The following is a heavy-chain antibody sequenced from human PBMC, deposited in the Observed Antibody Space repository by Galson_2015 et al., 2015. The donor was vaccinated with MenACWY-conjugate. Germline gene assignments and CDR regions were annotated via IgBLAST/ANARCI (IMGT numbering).Heavy chain of an antibody. V-gene: IGHV3-74*03. CDR1: GFTFRNYW. CDR2: INPDGNSK. CDR3: ARDYGAGAGIAGNWFDP. Sequence: SLRLSCAASGFTFRNYWMHWVRQVPGTGLVWVSRINPDGNSKTYADSVKGRFTISRDNVTHTLYLQMNSLRAEDTAVYYCARDYGAGAGIAGNWFDPWGQGTQVTGSS. D-gene: IGHD1-14*01. J-gene: IGHJ5*02.